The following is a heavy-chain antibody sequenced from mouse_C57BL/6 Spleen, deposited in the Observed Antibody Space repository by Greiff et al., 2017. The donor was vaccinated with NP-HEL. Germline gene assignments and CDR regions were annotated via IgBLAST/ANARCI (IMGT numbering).Heavy chain of an antibody. D-gene: IGHD2-10*01. Sequence: EVHLVESGGGLVKPGGSLKLSCAASGFTFSSYAMSWVRQTPEKRLEWVATISDGGSYTYYPDNVKGRFTISRDNAKNNLYLQMSHLKSEDTAMYYCARVSYLYYYAMDYWGQGTSVTVSS. CDR2: ISDGGSYT. V-gene: IGHV5-4*01. CDR3: ARVSYLYYYAMDY. J-gene: IGHJ4*01. CDR1: GFTFSSYA.